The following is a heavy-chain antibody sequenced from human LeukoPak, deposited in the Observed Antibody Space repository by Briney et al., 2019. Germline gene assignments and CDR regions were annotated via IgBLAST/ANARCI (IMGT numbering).Heavy chain of an antibody. CDR2: FNPNSGTT. CDR3: ARARGWTMLREVIPQDFDY. Sequence: ASVKVSCKASGYTFTSYYVHWVRQAPGQGLEWMGIFNPNSGTTTYAHKFQGRVTLTRDTSTNTVHMELSSLTSEDTAVLYCARARGWTMLREVIPQDFDYWGQGTLVTVSS. CDR1: GYTFTSYY. V-gene: IGHV1-46*01. D-gene: IGHD3-10*01. J-gene: IGHJ4*01.